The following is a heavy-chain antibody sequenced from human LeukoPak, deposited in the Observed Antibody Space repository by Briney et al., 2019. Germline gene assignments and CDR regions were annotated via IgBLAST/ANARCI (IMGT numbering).Heavy chain of an antibody. D-gene: IGHD3-9*01. V-gene: IGHV3-23*01. CDR3: AKGVDILTGYYVYYFDY. Sequence: GGSPRLSCAASGFTFSSYAMSWVRQAPGKGLEWVSAISGGGGSTYYADSVKGRFTISRDNSKNTLYLQMNSLRAEDTAVYYCAKGVDILTGYYVYYFDYWGQGTLVTVSS. CDR2: ISGGGGST. CDR1: GFTFSSYA. J-gene: IGHJ4*02.